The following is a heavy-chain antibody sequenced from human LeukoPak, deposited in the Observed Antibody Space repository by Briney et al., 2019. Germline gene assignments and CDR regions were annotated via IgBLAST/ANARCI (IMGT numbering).Heavy chain of an antibody. CDR2: TYYRSRWYN. J-gene: IGHJ4*02. Sequence: SQTLSLTCAISGDSVSSNSAVWNWIRQSPSRSLEWLGRTYYRSRWYNDYAVSVKSRISVTPDTSKNQFSLQLNSVTPEDTAVYYCTRGGAAAGFDFWGQGTLVTVSS. CDR1: GDSVSSNSAV. D-gene: IGHD6-13*01. V-gene: IGHV6-1*01. CDR3: TRGGAAAGFDF.